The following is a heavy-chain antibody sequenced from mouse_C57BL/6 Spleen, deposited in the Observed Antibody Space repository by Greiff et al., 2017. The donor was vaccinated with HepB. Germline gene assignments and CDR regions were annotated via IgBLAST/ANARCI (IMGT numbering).Heavy chain of an antibody. J-gene: IGHJ2*01. CDR3: ARRVTTVPFDY. CDR2: ISGGGGNT. CDR1: GFTFSSYT. Sequence: DVKLVESGGGLVKPGGSLKLSCAASGFTFSSYTMSWVRQTPEKRLEWVATISGGGGNTYYPDSVKGRFTISRDNAKNTLYLQMSSLRSEDTALYYCARRVTTVPFDYWGQGTTLTVSS. D-gene: IGHD1-1*01. V-gene: IGHV5-9*01.